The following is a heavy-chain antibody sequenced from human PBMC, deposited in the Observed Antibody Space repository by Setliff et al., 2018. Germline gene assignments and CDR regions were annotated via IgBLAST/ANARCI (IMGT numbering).Heavy chain of an antibody. D-gene: IGHD6-19*01. Sequence: PSETLSLTCTVSGASIISDSYYWGWIRQPPGKGLEWIGTVHYSGDTYYNPSLESRITISVDTSKNQFSLSLSSVTAADTAVYYCARQTADTFHYYYMDVWGKGTTVTVSS. CDR2: VHYSGDT. CDR1: GASIISDSYY. V-gene: IGHV4-39*01. CDR3: ARQTADTFHYYYMDV. J-gene: IGHJ6*03.